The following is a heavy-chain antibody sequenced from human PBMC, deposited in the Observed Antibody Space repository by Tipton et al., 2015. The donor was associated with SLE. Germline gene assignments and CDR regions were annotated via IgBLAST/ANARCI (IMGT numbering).Heavy chain of an antibody. CDR1: GFTVSSNY. CDR2: IYRDERT. V-gene: IGHV3-66*02. J-gene: IGHJ4*02. D-gene: IGHD6-19*01. Sequence: GSLRLSCAASGFTVSSNYVSWVRQAPGKGLDWISVIYRDERTYYADSVKGRFTISRDNSTNTVYVHMNSLRAEDTAIYYCAGGSGWPFDYWGQGTLVTVSS. CDR3: AGGSGWPFDY.